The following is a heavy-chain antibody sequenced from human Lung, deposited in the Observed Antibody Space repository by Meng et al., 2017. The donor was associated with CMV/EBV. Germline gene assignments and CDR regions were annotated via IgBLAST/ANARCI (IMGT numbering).Heavy chain of an antibody. CDR1: GLTFSRYA. CDR2: IRGSGGST. D-gene: IGHD3-10*01. J-gene: IGHJ5*02. Sequence: PRGLTFSRYARSWVRQAPGKGVEGVSAIRGSGGSTYYADSVKGRFTISRDNSKNTLYLQMNSLRDEDTAVYYCAKSSHYYGSGSYAWGQGTLVTVSS. V-gene: IGHV3-23*01. CDR3: AKSSHYYGSGSYA.